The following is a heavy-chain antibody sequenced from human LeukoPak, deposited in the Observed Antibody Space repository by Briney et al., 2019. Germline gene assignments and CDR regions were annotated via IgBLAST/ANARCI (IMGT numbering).Heavy chain of an antibody. D-gene: IGHD3-16*01. CDR1: GLTFSRSA. J-gene: IGHJ5*02. V-gene: IGHV3-48*04. Sequence: PGGSLRLSCAASGLTFSRSAMSWVRQAPGKGLEWVSYISSSGSTIYYADSVKGRFTISRDNAKNSLYLQMNSLGAEDTAVYYCARLLTVVMGGWFDPWGQGTLVTISS. CDR3: ARLLTVVMGGWFDP. CDR2: ISSSGSTI.